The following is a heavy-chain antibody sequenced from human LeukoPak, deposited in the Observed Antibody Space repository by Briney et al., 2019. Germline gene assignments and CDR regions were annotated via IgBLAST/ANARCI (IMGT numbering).Heavy chain of an antibody. CDR2: IYYSGST. CDR1: GGSNSSYY. CDR3: ARVADYYGSGSYYSS. J-gene: IGHJ5*02. Sequence: SETLSLTCTVSGGSNSSYYWSWIRQPPGKGLEWIRYIYYSGSTNYNPSLKSRVTISVDTSKNQFSLKLSSVTAADTAVYYCARVADYYGSGSYYSSWGQGTLVTVSS. D-gene: IGHD3-10*01. V-gene: IGHV4-59*01.